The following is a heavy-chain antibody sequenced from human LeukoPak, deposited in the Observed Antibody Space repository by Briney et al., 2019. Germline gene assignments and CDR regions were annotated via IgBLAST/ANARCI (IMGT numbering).Heavy chain of an antibody. D-gene: IGHD3-10*01. Sequence: PGGSLRLSCAASGFTFSHYYMSWVRQAPGKGLEWVSAISGSGGSTYYADSVKGRFTISRDNSKNTLYLQMNSLRAEDTAVYYCAKDKHYYGSGSLFDYWGQGTLVTVSS. J-gene: IGHJ4*02. CDR1: GFTFSHYY. CDR3: AKDKHYYGSGSLFDY. V-gene: IGHV3-23*01. CDR2: ISGSGGST.